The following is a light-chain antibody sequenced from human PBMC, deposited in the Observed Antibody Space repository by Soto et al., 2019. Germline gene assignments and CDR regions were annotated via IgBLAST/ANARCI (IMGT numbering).Light chain of an antibody. CDR2: LEGSGNY. Sequence: QLVLTQPSSASASLGSSVSLTCTLSSGHSFYVIAWHQQQPGTAPRYLMKLEGSGNYNKGSGVPERFSGSSSGADRYLTISNLQSEDEGDYYCESWDSNTRVFGGGTKVTVL. V-gene: IGLV4-60*03. CDR1: SGHSFYV. CDR3: ESWDSNTRV. J-gene: IGLJ3*02.